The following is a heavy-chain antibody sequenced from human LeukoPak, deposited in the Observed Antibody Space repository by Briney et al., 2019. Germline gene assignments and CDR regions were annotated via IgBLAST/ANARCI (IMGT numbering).Heavy chain of an antibody. D-gene: IGHD3-9*01. Sequence: RASVKVSCKASGGTFRSYVINWVRQAPGQGLEWMGGILPIFGTAIYAQHFQGRLTITADESTNSAYMELNRLRSDDTAVYYCARAEDQGRYFDWLPGFDPWGQGTLVTVSS. CDR1: GGTFRSYV. CDR3: ARAEDQGRYFDWLPGFDP. CDR2: ILPIFGTA. V-gene: IGHV1-69*13. J-gene: IGHJ5*02.